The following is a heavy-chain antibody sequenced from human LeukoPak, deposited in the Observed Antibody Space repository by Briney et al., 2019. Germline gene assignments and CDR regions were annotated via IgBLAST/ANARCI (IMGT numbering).Heavy chain of an antibody. CDR1: GYTFSSHG. J-gene: IGHJ3*02. D-gene: IGHD2-2*01. CDR3: ARAGVVPAALGAFDI. Sequence: ASVKVSCKASGYTFSSHGISWVRQAPGQGLEWMGWINSYNGNSHYAQKFQGRVTMTRDTSTSTVYMELSSLRSEDTAVYYCARAGVVPAALGAFDIWGQGTMVTVSS. V-gene: IGHV1-18*01. CDR2: INSYNGNS.